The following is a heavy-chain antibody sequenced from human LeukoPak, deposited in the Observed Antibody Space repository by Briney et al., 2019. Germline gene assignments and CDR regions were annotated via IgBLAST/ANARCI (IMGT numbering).Heavy chain of an antibody. V-gene: IGHV4-59*01. CDR1: GGSISSYY. CDR2: IYYSGST. D-gene: IGHD3-10*01. CDR3: ARALTGVGAFDI. J-gene: IGHJ3*02. Sequence: SETLSLTCTVSGGSISSYYWSWIWQPPGKGLEWIGYIYYSGSTNYNPSLKSRVTISVDTSKNQFSLKLSSVTAADTAVYYCARALTGVGAFDIWGQGTMVTVSS.